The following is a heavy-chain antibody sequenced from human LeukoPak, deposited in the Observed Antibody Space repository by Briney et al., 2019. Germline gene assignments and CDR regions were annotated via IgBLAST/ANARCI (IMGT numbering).Heavy chain of an antibody. Sequence: PGRSLRLSCAASGFSFGGYALHWVRQAPGKGLEWVASISWNSGDIVHADSVKGRFTISRDNAKNSLYLQMDSLRTEDTALYYCARAYKDRSLAGKKEFFQHWGQGTLVTVSS. D-gene: IGHD6-19*01. CDR1: GFSFGGYA. CDR2: ISWNSGDI. J-gene: IGHJ1*01. V-gene: IGHV3-9*01. CDR3: ARAYKDRSLAGKKEFFQH.